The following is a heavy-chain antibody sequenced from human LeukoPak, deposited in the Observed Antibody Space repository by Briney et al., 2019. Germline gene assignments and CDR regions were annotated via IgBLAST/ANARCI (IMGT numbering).Heavy chain of an antibody. CDR3: VRDLIIVDTPGDDFDF. CDR1: GFTFSSYW. J-gene: IGHJ4*02. V-gene: IGHV3-74*03. Sequence: GGSLSLSCAVYGFTFSSYWMHWVRQAPGKGLVWVLHINSDGSSTMYSDSVKGRFTISRDHAKNTLYQQMNRLRAEDTAVYYCVRDLIIVDTPGDDFDFWGQGTLVTVSS. D-gene: IGHD3-22*01. CDR2: INSDGSST.